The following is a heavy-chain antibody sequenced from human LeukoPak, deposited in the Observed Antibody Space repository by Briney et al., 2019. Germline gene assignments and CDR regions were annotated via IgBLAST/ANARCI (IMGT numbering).Heavy chain of an antibody. J-gene: IGHJ6*04. V-gene: IGHV4-34*01. CDR2: ISHRGST. Sequence: SETLSLTCAVYSESFSSYYWSWIRQPPGKGPEWIGEISHRGSTNYNPSLESRVTISVDTSKKQFSLNLRSVNAADTAVYYCARLSVIPSALRKFNFYYYSVDVWGKGTPVTVSS. CDR3: ARLSVIPSALRKFNFYYYSVDV. D-gene: IGHD2-2*01. CDR1: SESFSSYY.